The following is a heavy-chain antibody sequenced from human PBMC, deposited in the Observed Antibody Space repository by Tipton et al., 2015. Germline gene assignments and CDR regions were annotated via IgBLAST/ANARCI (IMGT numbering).Heavy chain of an antibody. J-gene: IGHJ5*02. D-gene: IGHD2-2*02. CDR3: ARHASIEVGPAAIPNWFDP. CDR2: INNSGST. V-gene: IGHV4-39*01. Sequence: TLSLTCTVSGGSISTNFFYWGWIRQPPGKGLEWIGSINNSGSTYYNPSLKSRVTASVDTSKNQFSLRLSSVTAAETAVYYCARHASIEVGPAAIPNWFDPWGQGTLVIVS. CDR1: GGSISTNFFY.